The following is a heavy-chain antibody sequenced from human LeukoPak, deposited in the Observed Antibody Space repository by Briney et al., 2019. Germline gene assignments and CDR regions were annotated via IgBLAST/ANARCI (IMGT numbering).Heavy chain of an antibody. CDR1: EFTFSTSV. J-gene: IGHJ4*02. CDR3: AKDKDGGSFF. Sequence: GGSLRLSCAASEFTFSTSVIHWVRQAPGKGLEWVAIISYDGSNKYYADSVKGRFTISRDNSKNTLYLQMNSLRAEDTAVYYCAKDKDGGSFFWGQGALVTVSS. CDR2: ISYDGSNK. D-gene: IGHD1-26*01. V-gene: IGHV3-30*18.